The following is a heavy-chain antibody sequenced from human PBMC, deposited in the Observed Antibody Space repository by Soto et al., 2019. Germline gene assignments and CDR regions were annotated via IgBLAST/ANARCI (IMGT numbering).Heavy chain of an antibody. CDR3: AKDPTYYYDSSGYYYPAYFDY. J-gene: IGHJ4*02. Sequence: EVQLLESGGGLVHPGGSLRLSCAASGFTFSSYAMNWVRQAPGKGLEWVSAISGSGASTYYADSVKGRFTISRDNSKNTLYLQMNSLRAEDTAVYYCAKDPTYYYDSSGYYYPAYFDYWGQGTLVTVSS. CDR2: ISGSGAST. CDR1: GFTFSSYA. D-gene: IGHD3-22*01. V-gene: IGHV3-23*01.